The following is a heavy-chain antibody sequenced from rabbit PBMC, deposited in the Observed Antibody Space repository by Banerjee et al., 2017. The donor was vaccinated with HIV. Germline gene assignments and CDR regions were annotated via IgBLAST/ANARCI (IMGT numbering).Heavy chain of an antibody. CDR3: AREPVYAGHGYNL. CDR1: GFSFSSSYY. J-gene: IGHJ3*01. V-gene: IGHV1S40*01. CDR2: IYGGSSGST. Sequence: QQLVESGGGLVKPGASLTLTCKASGFSFSSSYYMCWVRQAPGKGLEWIACIYGGSSGSTYYASWAKGRFTISKTSSTTVTLQMTSLTDADTATYFCAREPVYAGHGYNLWGQGTLVTVS. D-gene: IGHD4-2*01.